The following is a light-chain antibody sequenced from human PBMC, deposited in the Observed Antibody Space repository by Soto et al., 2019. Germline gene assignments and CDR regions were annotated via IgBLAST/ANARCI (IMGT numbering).Light chain of an antibody. V-gene: IGKV1-33*01. Sequence: DIQMTQSPSSLSASVGDRVTITCQASQDISNNLNWYQQTSGKAPKLLIYGAYNLETGVPSRFTGSQSGTDFTLTITSLQPEDVATYFCQQCDNLPPTFGGGTKVEI. CDR2: GAY. CDR1: QDISNN. CDR3: QQCDNLPPT. J-gene: IGKJ4*01.